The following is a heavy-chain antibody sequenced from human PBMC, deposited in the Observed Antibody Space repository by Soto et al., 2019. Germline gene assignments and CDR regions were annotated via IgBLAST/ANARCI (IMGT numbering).Heavy chain of an antibody. CDR1: GFTFSSYS. V-gene: IGHV3-21*01. J-gene: IGHJ4*02. CDR2: ISSSSSYI. Sequence: EVQLVESGGGLVKPGGSLRLSCAASGFTFSSYSMNWVRQAPGKGLEWVSSISSSSSYIYYADSVKGRFTISRDNAKNSLYLQMNSLRAEDTAVYYCARDQKETYYDFWRADYWGQGTLVTVSS. D-gene: IGHD3-3*01. CDR3: ARDQKETYYDFWRADY.